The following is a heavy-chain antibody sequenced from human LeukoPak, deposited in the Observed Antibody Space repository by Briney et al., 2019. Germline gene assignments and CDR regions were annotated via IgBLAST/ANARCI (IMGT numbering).Heavy chain of an antibody. V-gene: IGHV3-21*01. CDR2: ISSSSSYI. Sequence: KPGGSLRLSCAASGFTFSSYSMNWVRQAPGKGLEWVSSISSSSSYIYYADSVKGRFTISRDNAKNSLYLQMNSLRAEDTAVYYCARDMYNWNYPPDYWGQGTLVTVSS. CDR1: GFTFSSYS. D-gene: IGHD1-7*01. J-gene: IGHJ4*02. CDR3: ARDMYNWNYPPDY.